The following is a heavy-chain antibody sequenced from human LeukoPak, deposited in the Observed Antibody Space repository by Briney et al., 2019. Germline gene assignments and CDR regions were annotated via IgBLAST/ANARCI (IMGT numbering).Heavy chain of an antibody. CDR2: IRGSGGPT. J-gene: IGHJ4*02. D-gene: IGHD5-24*01. Sequence: GSLRLSCAASGFTFNNYAMSWVRQAPGEGLEWVSTIRGSGGPTYLADSVKGRFTVSRDSSKNTLYLQMNSLRAEDTAVYYCAKDRGDGYSNYGDSWGQGTLVTVSS. CDR1: GFTFNNYA. CDR3: AKDRGDGYSNYGDS. V-gene: IGHV3-23*01.